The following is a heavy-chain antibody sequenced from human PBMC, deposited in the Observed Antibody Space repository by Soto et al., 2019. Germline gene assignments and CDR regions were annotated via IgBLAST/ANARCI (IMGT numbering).Heavy chain of an antibody. CDR1: GFTFSSYA. CDR2: ISYDGKNK. J-gene: IGHJ5*02. CDR3: ARSQQTTVTSPHADP. V-gene: IGHV3-30*04. Sequence: GGSLRLSCAASGFTFSSYAMHWVRQAPGTGMELVTVISYDGKNKYYTDSVEGRFTISIDNSKNTLYLQMNSVRAEDTGVYYCARSQQTTVTSPHADPWGQGTLVTVSS. D-gene: IGHD4-17*01.